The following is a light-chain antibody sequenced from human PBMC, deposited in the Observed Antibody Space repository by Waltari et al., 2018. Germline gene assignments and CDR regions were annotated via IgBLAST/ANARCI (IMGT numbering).Light chain of an antibody. Sequence: AIQMTQSPPSLSASVGDRVTITCRASQGIRYDLGWYQQKPGKAPKLLIYAASSLQSGVPSRFSGSGSGADFTLTISSLQPEDFATYFCLQDYNYPWTFGQGTKVEIK. CDR3: LQDYNYPWT. CDR1: QGIRYD. V-gene: IGKV1-6*01. J-gene: IGKJ1*01. CDR2: AAS.